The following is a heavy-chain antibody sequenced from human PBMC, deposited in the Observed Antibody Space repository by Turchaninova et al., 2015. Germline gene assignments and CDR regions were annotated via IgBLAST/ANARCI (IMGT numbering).Heavy chain of an antibody. V-gene: IGHV3-23*01. CDR2: ISESGGST. D-gene: IGHD3-3*01. CDR3: ALRFLEPSDY. J-gene: IGHJ4*02. CDR1: GFTFSSHA. Sequence: VQLLESGGGLFQPGGSLRLYCSASGFTFSSHAMGWVRQAQGKGLEWVSGISESGGSTYYADSVKGRFTISRDNSKNTLYLQMKSLRAEDTAVYYCALRFLEPSDYWGQGTLVTVSS.